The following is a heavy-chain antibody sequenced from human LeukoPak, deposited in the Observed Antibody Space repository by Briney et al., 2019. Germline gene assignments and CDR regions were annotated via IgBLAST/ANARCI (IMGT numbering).Heavy chain of an antibody. V-gene: IGHV4-31*03. J-gene: IGHJ3*02. D-gene: IGHD3-10*01. CDR3: AIPRFGEYYDAFDI. CDR2: IYYSGST. CDR1: GGSISSGGYY. Sequence: PSETLSLTCTVSGGSISSGGYYWSWIRQHPGKGLEWIGYIYYSGSTYYNPSLKSRVTISVDTSKNQFSLKLSSVTAADTAVYYCAIPRFGEYYDAFDIWGQGTMVTVSS.